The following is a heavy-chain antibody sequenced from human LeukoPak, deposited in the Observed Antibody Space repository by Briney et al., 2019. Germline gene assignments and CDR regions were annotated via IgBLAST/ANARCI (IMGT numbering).Heavy chain of an antibody. V-gene: IGHV5-10-1*01. CDR2: IDPSDSYA. J-gene: IGHJ6*04. D-gene: IGHD3-10*01. CDR1: GYSFTSNL. Sequence: LGESLKISCKASGYSFTSNLITWVRQMLGKGLEWMGRIDPSDSYANYSPSFQGHVTISVDKSISTAYLQWNSLKASDTAIYFCARLGPFWFGETGHHYHAMDVWGKGTTVTVSS. CDR3: ARLGPFWFGETGHHYHAMDV.